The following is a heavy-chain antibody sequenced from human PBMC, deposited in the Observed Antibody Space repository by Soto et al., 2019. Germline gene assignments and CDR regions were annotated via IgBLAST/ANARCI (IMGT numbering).Heavy chain of an antibody. V-gene: IGHV5-51*01. CDR1: GFSFTSYW. Sequence: GESLKISCQGSGFSFTSYWIGWVRQMPGKGLEWMGIIYPGDSDTRYSPSFQGQVTISADKSISTAYLQWSSLKASDTAMYYCARSRACTNGVCYTGYAFDIWGQGTMVTVSS. CDR3: ARSRACTNGVCYTGYAFDI. J-gene: IGHJ3*02. D-gene: IGHD2-8*01. CDR2: IYPGDSDT.